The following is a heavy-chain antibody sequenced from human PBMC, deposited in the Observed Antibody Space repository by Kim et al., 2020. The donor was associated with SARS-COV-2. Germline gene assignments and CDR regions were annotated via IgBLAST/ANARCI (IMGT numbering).Heavy chain of an antibody. J-gene: IGHJ6*02. V-gene: IGHV3-30*04. CDR1: GFTFSSYA. CDR2: ISYDGSYK. Sequence: GGSLRLSCAASGFTFSSYAMHWVRQAPGKGLEWVAVISYDGSYKYYADSVKGRFTISRDNSKNTLYLQMNSLRAEDTAVYYCARGGFTMVRGVKRYYYGMDVWGQGTTVTVSS. D-gene: IGHD3-10*01. CDR3: ARGGFTMVRGVKRYYYGMDV.